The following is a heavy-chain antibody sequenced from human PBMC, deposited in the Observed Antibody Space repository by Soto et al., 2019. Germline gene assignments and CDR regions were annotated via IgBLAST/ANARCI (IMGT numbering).Heavy chain of an antibody. D-gene: IGHD1-1*01. Sequence: PAGSLRLSCAASGFTFSSYGMHWVRQAPGQGLEWVAVISYDGGNKYYADSVKGRFTISRDNSKNTQHLQMNSLRAEDTAVYYCAKEGTNWGQGTLVTVSS. J-gene: IGHJ4*02. V-gene: IGHV3-30*18. CDR3: AKEGTN. CDR1: GFTFSSYG. CDR2: ISYDGGNK.